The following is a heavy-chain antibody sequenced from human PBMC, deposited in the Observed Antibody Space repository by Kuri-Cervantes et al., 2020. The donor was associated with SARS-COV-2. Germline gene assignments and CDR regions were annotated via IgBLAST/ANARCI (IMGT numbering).Heavy chain of an antibody. Sequence: SVKVSCKASGYTFTSYAISWVRQAPGQGLEWMGGIIPIFGTANYAQKFQGRVTITADKSTSTAYMELSSLRSEDTAVYYCARGTGGIIEMATRVGMDVWGQGTTVTVSS. CDR2: IIPIFGTA. V-gene: IGHV1-69*06. CDR1: GYTFTSYA. J-gene: IGHJ6*02. D-gene: IGHD5-24*01. CDR3: ARGTGGIIEMATRVGMDV.